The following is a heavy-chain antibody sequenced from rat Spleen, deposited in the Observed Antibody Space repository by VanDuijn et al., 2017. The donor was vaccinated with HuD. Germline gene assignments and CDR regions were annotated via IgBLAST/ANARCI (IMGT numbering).Heavy chain of an antibody. CDR1: GLTFSDYY. D-gene: IGHD5-1*01. V-gene: IGHV5-20*01. CDR3: IRENWALDF. CDR2: ISYDGGST. Sequence: EVHMVESGGGLVQPGRSLKLSCAASGLTFSDYYMAWVRQAPTKGLEWVASISYDGGSTYYPDSVKGRFTISRDDAKSTLYLHINSLRYEDTATYYFIRENWALDFWGQGVMVTVTS. J-gene: IGHJ2*01.